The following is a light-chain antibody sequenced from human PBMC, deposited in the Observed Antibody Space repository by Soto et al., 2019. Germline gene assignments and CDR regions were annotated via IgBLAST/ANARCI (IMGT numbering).Light chain of an antibody. V-gene: IGLV3-21*02. CDR1: NFGSKS. Sequence: YELTQPPSVSVAPGQTVSVTCWAKNFGSKSVHWYQQRSGQAPVLSVYDVRSRRSGAPERFSGANSVNSDTPTISRVEDGDEADYHCPVWERSSDHYVFGTGTKGTAL. CDR2: DVR. CDR3: PVWERSSDHYV. J-gene: IGLJ1*01.